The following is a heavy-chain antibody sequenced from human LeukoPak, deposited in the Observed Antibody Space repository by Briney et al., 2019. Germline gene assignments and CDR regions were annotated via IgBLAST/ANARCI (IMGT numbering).Heavy chain of an antibody. CDR2: ISYDGSNE. V-gene: IGHV3-30*04. J-gene: IGHJ6*03. CDR3: ARFPGSGSGSDYYYMDV. D-gene: IGHD3-10*01. Sequence: GGSLRLSCAASGFTFSSYVMHWVRQAPGKGLEWVAIISYDGSNEYYADSVKGRFTISRDNSKNTLYLQMNSLRAEDTAVYYCARFPGSGSGSDYYYMDVWGKGTTVTVSS. CDR1: GFTFSSYV.